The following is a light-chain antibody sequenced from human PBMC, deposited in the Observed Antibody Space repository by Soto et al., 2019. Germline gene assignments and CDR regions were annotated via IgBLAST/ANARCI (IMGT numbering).Light chain of an antibody. Sequence: DLQMPPAPASVSASVGDRVTITWRASEDINTWLAWYQQKPGKAPKLLMHSTSTLHTGVPSRFSGSGSGTDFTLTISSLQPEDFATYYCQQANSFPFTFGPGTKVDLK. CDR2: STS. V-gene: IGKV1-12*01. CDR3: QQANSFPFT. CDR1: EDINTW. J-gene: IGKJ3*01.